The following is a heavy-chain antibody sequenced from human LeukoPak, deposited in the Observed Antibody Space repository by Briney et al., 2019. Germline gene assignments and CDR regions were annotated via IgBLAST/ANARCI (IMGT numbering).Heavy chain of an antibody. J-gene: IGHJ3*02. Sequence: SETLSLTCIVSGGSMSSYYWSWIRQPAGKGLEWIGRIYTSGTTNYNPSLKSRLTMSIDTSKNHFSLKVGSVTAADTAVYYCARGKAAAGLDAFDIWGQGTKVTVSP. CDR1: GGSMSSYY. D-gene: IGHD6-13*01. CDR2: IYTSGTT. V-gene: IGHV4-4*07. CDR3: ARGKAAAGLDAFDI.